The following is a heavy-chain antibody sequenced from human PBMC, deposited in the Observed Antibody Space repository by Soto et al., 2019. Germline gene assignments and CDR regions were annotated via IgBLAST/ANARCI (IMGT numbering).Heavy chain of an antibody. J-gene: IGHJ4*02. Sequence: SETLSLTCTVSGGSISTGDYFWSWIRQPPGKGLEWIGYIYYTGSTFYNPSLRSRVTISGDTSKNEFSLKLSSVTAADTAAYSCARGRGSRWYFDYWGQGTLVTVST. CDR3: ARGRGSRWYFDY. CDR1: GGSISTGDYF. CDR2: IYYTGST. V-gene: IGHV4-30-4*01. D-gene: IGHD6-13*01.